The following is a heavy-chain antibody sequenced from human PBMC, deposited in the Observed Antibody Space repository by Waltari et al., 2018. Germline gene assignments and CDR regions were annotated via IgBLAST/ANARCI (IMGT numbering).Heavy chain of an antibody. J-gene: IGHJ3*02. CDR2: IIPIFGTA. CDR3: ASSHKLYYDSSGPWGCGAFDI. CDR1: GGTFSSYA. D-gene: IGHD3-22*01. Sequence: QVQLVQSGAEVKKPGSSVKVSCKASGGTFSSYAISWVRQAPGHGLEWMGGIIPIFGTANYAQKFQGRVTITADESTSTAYMELSSLGSEDTAVYYCASSHKLYYDSSGPWGCGAFDIWGQGTMVTVSS. V-gene: IGHV1-69*13.